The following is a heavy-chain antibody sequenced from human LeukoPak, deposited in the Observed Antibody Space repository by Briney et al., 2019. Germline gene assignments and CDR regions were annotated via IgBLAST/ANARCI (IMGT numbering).Heavy chain of an antibody. CDR3: ARDLGVENCSSTICRL. J-gene: IGHJ4*02. D-gene: IGHD2-2*01. Sequence: KSGGSLRLSCAASGFTFSSYSMNWVRQAPGKGLEWVSSISSSSSYIYYADSVKGRFTISRDNAKNSLYLQMNSLRAEDTAVYYCARDLGVENCSSTICRLRGQGTLVTVSS. CDR1: GFTFSSYS. CDR2: ISSSSSYI. V-gene: IGHV3-21*01.